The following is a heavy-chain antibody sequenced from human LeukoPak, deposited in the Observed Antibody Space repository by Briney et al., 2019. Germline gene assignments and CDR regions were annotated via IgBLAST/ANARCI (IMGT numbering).Heavy chain of an antibody. V-gene: IGHV3-21*01. J-gene: IGHJ6*04. CDR3: AELGITMIGGV. CDR1: GFTFSSYS. Sequence: GGSLRLSCAASGFTFSSYSMNWVRLAPGKGLEWVSSISSSSIYIYYADSVKGRFTISRDNAKKSMYLQMNSLRAEDTAVYYCAELGITMIGGVWGKGTTVTVSS. CDR2: ISSSSIYI. D-gene: IGHD3-10*02.